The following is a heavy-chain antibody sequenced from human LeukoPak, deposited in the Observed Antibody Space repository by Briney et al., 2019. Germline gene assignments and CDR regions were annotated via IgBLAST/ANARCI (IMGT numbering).Heavy chain of an antibody. CDR3: ARDGDDGDYDFDY. J-gene: IGHJ4*02. CDR2: INPNSGGT. V-gene: IGHV1-2*02. D-gene: IGHD4-17*01. CDR1: GGTFSSYA. Sequence: ASVKVSCKASGGTFSSYAISWVRQAPGQGLEWMGWINPNSGGTKYAQKFQGRVTMTRDTSINTAYMELSRLRSDDTAVYYCARDGDDGDYDFDYWGQGTLVTVSS.